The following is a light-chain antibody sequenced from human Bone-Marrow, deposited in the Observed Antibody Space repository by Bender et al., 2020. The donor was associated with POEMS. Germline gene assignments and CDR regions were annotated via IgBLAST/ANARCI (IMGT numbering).Light chain of an antibody. Sequence: SYELTQPPSVSVSPGQTARIPCSGDGLPKQYSFWYQQKPGQAPVSVVLDDTDRPSGITERFSGSTSENTATLTISRVEAADEADLYCQVWDSSNDHPVFGGGTKLTVL. CDR2: DDT. V-gene: IGLV3-21*02. CDR1: GLPKQY. J-gene: IGLJ3*02. CDR3: QVWDSSNDHPV.